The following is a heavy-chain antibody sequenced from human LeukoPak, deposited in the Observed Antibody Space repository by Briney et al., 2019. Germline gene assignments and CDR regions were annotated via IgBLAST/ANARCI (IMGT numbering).Heavy chain of an antibody. CDR1: GGSLSSNTYC. CDR2: MYYSGST. J-gene: IGHJ4*02. V-gene: IGHV4-39*07. CDR3: ARIMLRVNQLRGGRADY. D-gene: IGHD1-14*01. Sequence: SETLSLTCTFSGGSLSSNTYCWGWIRQPPGQGLVWIGTMYYSGSTYNNPTLKSGVTVSVDKSKNKLSRKLSSVTAAGTAVYYCARIMLRVNQLRGGRADYWGQGTLVTVSS.